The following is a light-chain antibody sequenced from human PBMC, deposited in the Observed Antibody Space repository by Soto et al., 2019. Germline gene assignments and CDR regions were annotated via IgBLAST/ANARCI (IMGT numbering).Light chain of an antibody. CDR2: DAS. Sequence: EIVLTKCPATLSLSPGERATLSCRASQSVSTYLAWYQQKPGQAPRLLIYDASTRATGIPARFSGSGSGTDFTLTISSLEPEDFAVYYCQQRSNWPPTWTFGQGTKVEIK. CDR3: QQRSNWPPTWT. CDR1: QSVSTY. V-gene: IGKV3-11*01. J-gene: IGKJ1*01.